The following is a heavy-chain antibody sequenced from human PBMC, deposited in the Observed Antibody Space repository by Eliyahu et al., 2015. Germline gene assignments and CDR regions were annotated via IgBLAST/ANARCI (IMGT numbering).Heavy chain of an antibody. CDR1: GGSISNYY. V-gene: IGHV4-59*01. D-gene: IGHD6-6*01. CDR3: ARDRTMYSRSSPYYYSMDV. Sequence: QVQLQESGPGLVKPSETLSLTCTVSGGSISNYYWRWIRQPPGKGLEWIGYVFHSGSTVYNSSLRSRVTISVDTPKNQFSLRLRSVTAADTAMYYCARDRTMYSRSSPYYYSMDVWGKGTTVTVSS. CDR2: VFHSGST. J-gene: IGHJ6*03.